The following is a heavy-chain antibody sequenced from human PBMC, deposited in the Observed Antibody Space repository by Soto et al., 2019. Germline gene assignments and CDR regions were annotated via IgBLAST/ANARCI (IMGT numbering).Heavy chain of an antibody. J-gene: IGHJ3*02. CDR1: GGSFSGYY. V-gene: IGHV4-34*01. D-gene: IGHD3-3*01. Sequence: SETLSLTCAVYGGSFSGYYWRWIRQPPGKGLEWIGEINHSGSTNYNPSLKSRVTISVDTSKNQFSLKLSSVTAADTAVYYCARSGYYTLTSDAFDIWGQGTMVTV. CDR3: ARSGYYTLTSDAFDI. CDR2: INHSGST.